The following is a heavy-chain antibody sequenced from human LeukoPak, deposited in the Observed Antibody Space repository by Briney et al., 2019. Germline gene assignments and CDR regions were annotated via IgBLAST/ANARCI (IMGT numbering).Heavy chain of an antibody. CDR1: GGSVSGGGYY. CDR2: ITIYGTYT. Sequence: ETLSLTCSVSGGSVSGGGYYWTWVRQAPGKGLEWVASITIYGTYTHYADLLKGRFTISRDNAKNLLYLQMNSLRAEDTAVYYCARGERGSETFINENWFDPWGQGTLVSVSS. J-gene: IGHJ5*02. D-gene: IGHD3-10*01. V-gene: IGHV3-21*01. CDR3: ARGERGSETFINENWFDP.